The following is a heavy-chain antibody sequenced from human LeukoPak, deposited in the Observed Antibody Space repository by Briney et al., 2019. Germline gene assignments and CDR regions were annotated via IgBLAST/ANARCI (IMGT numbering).Heavy chain of an antibody. CDR3: ARVRDGYSIYYYYYMDV. Sequence: TGGSLRLSCAASGFTFSSYSMNWVRQAPGKGLEWVSSISSSSSYIYYADSVKGRFTISRDNAKNSLYLQMNSLRAEDTAVYYCARVRDGYSIYYYYYMDVWGKGTTVTVSS. CDR1: GFTFSSYS. V-gene: IGHV3-21*01. CDR2: ISSSSSYI. J-gene: IGHJ6*03. D-gene: IGHD5-24*01.